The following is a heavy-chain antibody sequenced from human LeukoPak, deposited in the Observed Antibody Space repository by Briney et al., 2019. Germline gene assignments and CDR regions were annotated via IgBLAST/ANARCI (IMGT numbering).Heavy chain of an antibody. CDR1: GGTFSSYA. D-gene: IGHD2-2*01. CDR3: ASCQXQLXLXXYYYYGMDV. J-gene: IGHJ6*02. Sequence: SVKVSCKASGGTFSSYAISWVRQAPGQGLEWMGGIIPIFGTANYAQKFQGRVTITADESTSTAYMELSSLRSEDTAVYYCASCQXQLXLXXYYYYGMDVWGQGTTVTVSS. CDR2: IIPIFGTA. V-gene: IGHV1-69*01.